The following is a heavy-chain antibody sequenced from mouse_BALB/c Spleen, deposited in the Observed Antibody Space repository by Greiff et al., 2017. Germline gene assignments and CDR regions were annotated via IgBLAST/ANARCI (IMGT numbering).Heavy chain of an antibody. CDR1: GYTFTSYW. V-gene: IGHV1-7*01. CDR2: INPSTGYT. J-gene: IGHJ2*01. CDR3: ARSRITNYFDY. D-gene: IGHD2-4*01. Sequence: LQESGAELAKPGASVKMSCKASGYTFTSYWMHWVKQRPGQGLEWIGYINPSTGYTEYNQKFKDKATLTADKSSSTAYMQLSSLTSEDSAVYYCARSRITNYFDYWGQGTTLTVSS.